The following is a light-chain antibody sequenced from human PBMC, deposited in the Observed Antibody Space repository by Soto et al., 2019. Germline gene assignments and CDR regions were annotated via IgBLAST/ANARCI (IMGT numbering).Light chain of an antibody. Sequence: DIQMTQSPSTLSASVGDRVTITCRASQSISSWLAWYQQKPGKAPKLLIYKASSLESGVPSRFSGSGSGTEFTLTISSLQPYDCATYYCQQYNSYSITVGQGTRLEIK. CDR1: QSISSW. CDR2: KAS. V-gene: IGKV1-5*03. CDR3: QQYNSYSIT. J-gene: IGKJ5*01.